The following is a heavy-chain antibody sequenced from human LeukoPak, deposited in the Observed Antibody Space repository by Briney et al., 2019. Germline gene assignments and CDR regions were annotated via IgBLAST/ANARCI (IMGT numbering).Heavy chain of an antibody. CDR1: GGTSSSYA. Sequence: EASVQVSCKASGGTSSSYAISWVRQAPGQGLEWMGGIIPIFGTANYAQKFQGRVTITADESTSTAYMELSSLRSEDTAVYYCARPSIDFWSGYYTPFDYWGQGTLVTVSS. J-gene: IGHJ4*02. CDR2: IIPIFGTA. V-gene: IGHV1-69*01. D-gene: IGHD3-3*01. CDR3: ARPSIDFWSGYYTPFDY.